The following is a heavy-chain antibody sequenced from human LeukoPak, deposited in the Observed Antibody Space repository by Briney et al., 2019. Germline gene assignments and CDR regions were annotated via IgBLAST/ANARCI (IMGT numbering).Heavy chain of an antibody. CDR1: GFSFSSFW. V-gene: IGHV3-7*01. Sequence: GGSLRLSCTASGFSFSSFWMSWVRQAPGKGLEWVANIKDDGSVKNHVDSLKGRFTISRDNSKNTLYLQMNSLRAEDTAVYYCVVGGSPGYWGQGTLVTVSS. D-gene: IGHD2-15*01. CDR2: IKDDGSVK. CDR3: VVGGSPGY. J-gene: IGHJ4*02.